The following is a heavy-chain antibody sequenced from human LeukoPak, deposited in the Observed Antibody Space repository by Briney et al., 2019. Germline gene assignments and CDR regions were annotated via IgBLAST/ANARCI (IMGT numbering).Heavy chain of an antibody. J-gene: IGHJ4*02. CDR1: GVSISGYY. CDR3: ARAVYSSNWYAFDY. Sequence: SETLSLTCTVSGVSISGYYWSWVRQPAGKGLEWIGRIYTSGGTNYNPYLKSRVTMSVDTTKNQFSLKLSSVTAADTAVYYCARAVYSSNWYAFDYWGQGALVTVSS. V-gene: IGHV4-4*07. CDR2: IYTSGGT. D-gene: IGHD6-13*01.